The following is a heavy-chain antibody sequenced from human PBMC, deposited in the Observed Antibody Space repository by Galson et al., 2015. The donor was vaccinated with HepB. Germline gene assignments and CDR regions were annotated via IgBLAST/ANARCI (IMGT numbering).Heavy chain of an antibody. CDR2: INHSGST. D-gene: IGHD3-16*02. V-gene: IGHV4-34*01. CDR1: GGSFSGYY. J-gene: IGHJ4*02. CDR3: ARGRMITFGGVIVKEVGRYYFDF. Sequence: SLTCAVYGGSFSGYYWSWIRQPPGRGLEWIGEINHSGSTNYNPSLKSRVTISVDTSKNQFSLKLSSVTAADTAVYYCARGRMITFGGVIVKEVGRYYFDFWGQGTLVTVSS.